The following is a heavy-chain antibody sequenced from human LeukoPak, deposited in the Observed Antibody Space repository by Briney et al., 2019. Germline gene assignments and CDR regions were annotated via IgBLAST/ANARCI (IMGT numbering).Heavy chain of an antibody. CDR1: GGAFSGYY. CDR2: INHSGST. CDR3: ARGRFVGLLWFGELPDTPFRDYFDY. V-gene: IGHV4-34*01. D-gene: IGHD3-10*01. Sequence: PSETLSLTCAVYGGAFSGYYWSCIRQPPGQGLEWIGEINHSGSTNYNPSLQSRVTISVDTSKNQFSLKLSSVNAADTAVYYCARGRFVGLLWFGELPDTPFRDYFDYWGQGTLVTVSS. J-gene: IGHJ4*02.